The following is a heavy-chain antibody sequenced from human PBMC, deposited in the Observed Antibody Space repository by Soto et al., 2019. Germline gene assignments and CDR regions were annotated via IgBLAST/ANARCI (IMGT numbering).Heavy chain of an antibody. CDR3: AREALYSSSWYYFDY. D-gene: IGHD6-13*01. Sequence: QVQXQESGPGLVKPSQTLSLTCTVSGGSISSGGYYWSXIRQHPGKGLEWIGYIYYSGSTYYNPSLKSRVTISVDTSKNQFSLKLSSVTAADTVVYYCAREALYSSSWYYFDYWGQGXLVTVSS. V-gene: IGHV4-31*03. J-gene: IGHJ4*02. CDR2: IYYSGST. CDR1: GGSISSGGYY.